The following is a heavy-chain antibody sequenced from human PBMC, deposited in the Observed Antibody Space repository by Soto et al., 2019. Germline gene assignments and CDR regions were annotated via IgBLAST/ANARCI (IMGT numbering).Heavy chain of an antibody. J-gene: IGHJ5*02. Sequence: QVQLVESGGGVVQPGRSLRLSCAASGFTFSSYGMHWVRQAPGKGLEWVAVISYDGSNKYYADSVKGRFTISRDHSKNTLYLQMSTLRAEATALYYCGNVAHEGFSVATWFDPWGQGTLVTVAS. V-gene: IGHV3-30*18. CDR2: ISYDGSNK. CDR1: GFTFSSYG. CDR3: GNVAHEGFSVATWFDP.